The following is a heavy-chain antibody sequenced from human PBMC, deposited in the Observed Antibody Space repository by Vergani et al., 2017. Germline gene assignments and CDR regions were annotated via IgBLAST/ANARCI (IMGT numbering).Heavy chain of an antibody. J-gene: IGHJ6*02. CDR3: SRDHVDCSGGNCRPYYYYGMDV. V-gene: IGHV3-33*01. CDR1: GFTFSSYS. CDR2: IWYDGSNK. Sequence: QVQLVESGGGVVQPGRSLRLSCAASGFTFSSYSMHWVRQAPGKGLEWVAVIWYDGSNKYYADSVKGRFTISRDNSKNTLYLQMNSLRAEDTAVYYCSRDHVDCSGGNCRPYYYYGMDVWGQGTTVTVSS. D-gene: IGHD2-15*01.